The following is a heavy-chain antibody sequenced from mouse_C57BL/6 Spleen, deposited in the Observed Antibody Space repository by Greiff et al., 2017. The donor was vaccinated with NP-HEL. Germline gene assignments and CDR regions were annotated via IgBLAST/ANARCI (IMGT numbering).Heavy chain of an antibody. CDR2: ISDGGSYT. J-gene: IGHJ4*01. CDR3: AREGRISLMDY. CDR1: GFTFSSYA. V-gene: IGHV5-4*01. Sequence: DVMLVESGGGLVKPGGSLKLSCAASGFTFSSYAMSWVRQTPEKRLEWVATISDGGSYTYYPDNVKGRFTISRDNAKNNLYLQMSHLKSEDTAMYYCAREGRISLMDYWGQGTSVTVSS.